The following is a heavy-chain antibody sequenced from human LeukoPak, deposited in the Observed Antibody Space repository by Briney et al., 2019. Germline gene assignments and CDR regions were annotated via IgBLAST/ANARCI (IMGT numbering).Heavy chain of an antibody. CDR1: GCSISSGYY. CDR3: ARAHWTNGVCFRFDP. CDR2: IYHSGST. Sequence: SETLSLTCTVSGCSISSGYYWGWIRQPPGKGLEWIGSIYHSGSTYNNPSLKSRVTISVDTSKNQFSLKLSSVTAADTAVYYCARAHWTNGVCFRFDPWGQGTLVTVSS. J-gene: IGHJ5*02. V-gene: IGHV4-38-2*02. D-gene: IGHD2-8*01.